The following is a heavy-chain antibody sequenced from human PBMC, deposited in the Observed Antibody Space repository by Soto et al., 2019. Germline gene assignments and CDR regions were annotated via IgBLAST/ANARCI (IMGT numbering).Heavy chain of an antibody. CDR3: ARDKSPSSGWPGMDV. D-gene: IGHD6-19*01. J-gene: IGHJ6*02. V-gene: IGHV1-2*02. Sequence: QVQLVQSGAEVKKPGASVKVSCKASGYTFTDYYMHWVRQAPGQGLEWMGWINPNSGGTNYAQKFHGRVTMTRDTSISTAYMELNRLRSDDTAVYYCARDKSPSSGWPGMDVWGQGTTVTVSS. CDR1: GYTFTDYY. CDR2: INPNSGGT.